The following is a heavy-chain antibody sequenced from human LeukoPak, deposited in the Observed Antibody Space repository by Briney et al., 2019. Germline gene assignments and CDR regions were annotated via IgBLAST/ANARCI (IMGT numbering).Heavy chain of an antibody. V-gene: IGHV3-66*01. CDR1: GFTFSSYS. CDR2: IYSGGST. CDR3: AKGGDH. Sequence: GGSLRLSCAASGFTFSSYSMNWVRQAPGKGLEWVSVIYSGGSTYYADSVKGRFTVSRDNAKNSLYLQMNSLRAEDTAVYYCAKGGDHWGQGTLVTVSS. J-gene: IGHJ4*02. D-gene: IGHD3-16*01.